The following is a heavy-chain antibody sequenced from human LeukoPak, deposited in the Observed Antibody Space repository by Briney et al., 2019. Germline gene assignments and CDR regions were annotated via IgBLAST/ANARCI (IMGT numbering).Heavy chain of an antibody. J-gene: IGHJ5*02. Sequence: ASVTVSCKASGYTFTSYGISWVRQAPGQGLEWMGWMNPNSGGTKSAQKFQGRVTMTRDTSISTAYMELSRLTSDDTAMYYCARDKLGLGELSLYDQWGQGTLVTVSS. CDR1: GYTFTSYG. CDR2: MNPNSGGT. D-gene: IGHD3-16*02. V-gene: IGHV1-2*02. CDR3: ARDKLGLGELSLYDQ.